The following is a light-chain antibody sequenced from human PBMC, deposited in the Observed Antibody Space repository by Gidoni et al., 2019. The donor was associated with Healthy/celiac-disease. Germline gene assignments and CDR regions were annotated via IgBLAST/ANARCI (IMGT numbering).Light chain of an antibody. CDR2: WAS. CDR3: QQYYSTPPWT. Sequence: DIVMTQYPDSLAGSLGERATINCKSSQSVLYSSNNKNYLAWYQQKPGQPPKLLIYWASTRESGVPDRFSGSGSGTDFTLTISSLQAEDVAVYYCQQYYSTPPWTFGQGTKVEIK. V-gene: IGKV4-1*01. CDR1: QSVLYSSNNKNY. J-gene: IGKJ1*01.